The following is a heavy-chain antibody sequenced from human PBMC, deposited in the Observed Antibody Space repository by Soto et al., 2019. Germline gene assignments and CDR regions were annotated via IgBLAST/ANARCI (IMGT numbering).Heavy chain of an antibody. V-gene: IGHV4-30-2*01. J-gene: IGHJ5*02. CDR3: ARKDDYRKNGWFDP. CDR2: IYHSGST. Sequence: SETLSLTCAVSGGSISSGGYSWSWIRQPPGKGLEWIGYIYHSGSTYYNPSLKSRVTISVDRSKNQFSLKLSSVTAADTAVYYCARKDDYRKNGWFDPWGQGTLVTVPS. D-gene: IGHD4-4*01. CDR1: GGSISSGGYS.